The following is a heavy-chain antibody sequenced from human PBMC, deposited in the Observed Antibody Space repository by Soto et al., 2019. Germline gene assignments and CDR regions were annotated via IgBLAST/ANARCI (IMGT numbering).Heavy chain of an antibody. J-gene: IGHJ5*02. CDR1: GFTVNTND. CDR3: ASRTWDLGGFDP. CDR2: IYSDGRT. V-gene: IGHV3-53*01. Sequence: GGSLRLSCAVSGFTVNTNDMSWLRQAPGKGPEWVSVIYSDGRTDYADSVKGRFTISRDNSKNTIYLQMSRLSPEDTAVYYCASRTWDLGGFDPWGQGTLVTVSS. D-gene: IGHD3-10*01.